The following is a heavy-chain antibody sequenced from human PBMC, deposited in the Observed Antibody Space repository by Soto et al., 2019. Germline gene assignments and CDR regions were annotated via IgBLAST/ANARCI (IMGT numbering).Heavy chain of an antibody. CDR2: ISAYNGNT. CDR1: GYTFTSYG. V-gene: IGHV1-18*01. Sequence: ASVKVSCKASGYTFTSYGISWVRQAPGQGLEWVGWISAYNGNTNYAQKLQGRVTMTTDTSTSTAYMELRSLRSDDTAVYYCARVTYDFWSGYRSHDYWGQGTLVTVSS. CDR3: ARVTYDFWSGYRSHDY. J-gene: IGHJ4*02. D-gene: IGHD3-3*01.